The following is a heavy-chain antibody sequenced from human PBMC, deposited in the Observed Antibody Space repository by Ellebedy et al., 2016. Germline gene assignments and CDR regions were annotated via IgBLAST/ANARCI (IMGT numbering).Heavy chain of an antibody. CDR2: MHQNGIT. V-gene: IGHV4-38-2*02. CDR1: GYSIRSGYY. Sequence: SETLSLTCSVSGYSIRSGYYWGWIRQPPGKGLEWIGSMHQNGITYYNPSLNSRVAISIDTSKNQFSLRLSSMTAADTAVYYCARVGGSPQAVFDYWGQGTQVTISS. CDR3: ARVGGSPQAVFDY. D-gene: IGHD1-26*01. J-gene: IGHJ4*02.